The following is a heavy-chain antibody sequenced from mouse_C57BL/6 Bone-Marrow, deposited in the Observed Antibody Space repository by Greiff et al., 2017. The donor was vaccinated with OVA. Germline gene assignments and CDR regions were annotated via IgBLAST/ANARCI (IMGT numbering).Heavy chain of an antibody. J-gene: IGHJ1*03. CDR3: ARGTTVVAEDWYFDV. V-gene: IGHV1-78*01. D-gene: IGHD1-1*01. CDR2: IYPRDGST. CDR1: GYTFTDHT. Sequence: VQLQQSDAELVKPGASVKISCKVSGYTFTDHTIHWMKQKPEQGLEWIGYIYPRDGSTKYNEKFKGKATLTADKSSSTAYMQLNSLTSEDSAVYFCARGTTVVAEDWYFDVWGTGTTVTVSS.